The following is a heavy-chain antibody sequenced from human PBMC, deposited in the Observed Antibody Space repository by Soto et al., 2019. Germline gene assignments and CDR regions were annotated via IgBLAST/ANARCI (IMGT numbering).Heavy chain of an antibody. CDR2: ISYDGSNK. D-gene: IGHD6-19*01. CDR3: AKGSVAGDY. Sequence: QVQLVESGGGVVQPGRSLGLSCAASGFTFSSYGMHWVRQAPGKGLEWVAVISYDGSNKYYADSVKGRFTISRDNSKNTLYLQMNSLRAEDTAVYYCAKGSVAGDYWGQGTLVTVSS. V-gene: IGHV3-30*18. CDR1: GFTFSSYG. J-gene: IGHJ4*02.